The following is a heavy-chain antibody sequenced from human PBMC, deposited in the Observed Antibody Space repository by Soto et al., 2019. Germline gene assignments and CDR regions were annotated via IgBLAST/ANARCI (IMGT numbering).Heavy chain of an antibody. CDR3: ARPPPRLSGYYYYYMDV. CDR2: IYYSGST. CDR1: GGSISSGGYY. D-gene: IGHD6-6*01. Sequence: PSETLSLTCTVSGGSISSGGYYWSWIRQHPGKGLEWIGYIYYSGSTYYNPSLKSRVTISVDTSKNQFSLKLSSVTAADTAVYYCARPPPRLSGYYYYYMDVWGKGTTVTVSS. J-gene: IGHJ6*03. V-gene: IGHV4-31*03.